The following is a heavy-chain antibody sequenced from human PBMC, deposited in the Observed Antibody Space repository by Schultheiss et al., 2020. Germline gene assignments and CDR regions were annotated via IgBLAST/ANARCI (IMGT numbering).Heavy chain of an antibody. D-gene: IGHD5-12*01. CDR2: ISGSGGST. V-gene: IGHV3-23*01. CDR3: ARLYSGDDFLDY. Sequence: GGSLRLSCAASGFTFSSYAMSWVRQAPGKGLEWVSAISGSGGSTYYADSVKGRFTISRDNSKNTLYLQMNSLRAEDTAVYYCARLYSGDDFLDYWGQGTLVTVSS. CDR1: GFTFSSYA. J-gene: IGHJ4*02.